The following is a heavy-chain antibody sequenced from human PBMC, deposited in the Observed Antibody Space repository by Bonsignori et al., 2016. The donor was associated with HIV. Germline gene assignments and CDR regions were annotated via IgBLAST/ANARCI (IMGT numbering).Heavy chain of an antibody. CDR3: ARGTPSDY. D-gene: IGHD2-15*01. CDR1: GGSFSGYY. CDR2: INHRGST. V-gene: IGHV4-34*01. Sequence: GSLRLSCAVYGGSFSGYYWSWIRQPPGKGLEWIGEINHRGSTNYNPSLKSRVTISGDTSKNQFSLKLSSVTAADTAVYYCARGTPSDYWGQGTLVTVSS. J-gene: IGHJ4*02.